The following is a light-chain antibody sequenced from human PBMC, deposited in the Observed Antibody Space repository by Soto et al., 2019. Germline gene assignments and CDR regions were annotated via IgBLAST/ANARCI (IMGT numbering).Light chain of an antibody. Sequence: SVLTQPRSVSAAPGQKVTISCSGSSSNIGGNSVSWYQQLPGTAPKLLIYDDNKRPSGIPDRFSGSKSGTSATLGITGFQTGDEADYYCGSWDSSLSAYVFGTGPKVTVL. V-gene: IGLV1-51*01. J-gene: IGLJ1*01. CDR1: SSNIGGNS. CDR2: DDN. CDR3: GSWDSSLSAYV.